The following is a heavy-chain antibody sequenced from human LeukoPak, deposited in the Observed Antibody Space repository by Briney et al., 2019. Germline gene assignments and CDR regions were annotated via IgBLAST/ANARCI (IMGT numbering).Heavy chain of an antibody. CDR2: ISSSSSYI. CDR3: ARGGDLAYCGGDCYSGRDY. CDR1: GFTFSSYS. D-gene: IGHD2-21*02. Sequence: GGSLRLSCAASGFTFSSYSMNWVRQAPGKGLEWVSSISSSSSYIYYADSVKGRFTISRDNAKNSLYLQMNSLRAEDTAVYYCARGGDLAYCGGDCYSGRDYWGQGTLVTVSS. V-gene: IGHV3-21*01. J-gene: IGHJ4*02.